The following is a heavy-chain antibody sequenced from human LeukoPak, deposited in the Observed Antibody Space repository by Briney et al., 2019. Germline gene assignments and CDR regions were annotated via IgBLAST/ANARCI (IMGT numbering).Heavy chain of an antibody. CDR2: IHHSGNS. CDR3: TRGHWGLQS. V-gene: IGHV4-59*02. J-gene: IGHJ5*02. D-gene: IGHD7-27*01. CDR1: GASVIDYY. Sequence: SETLSLTCTVSGASVIDYYWSWIRQSPGKGLEWISYIHHSGNSDYNPSLRSRVTTSLDTSKNRFSLNLISVTAADTAVYYCTRGHWGLQSWSQGTLVTVSS.